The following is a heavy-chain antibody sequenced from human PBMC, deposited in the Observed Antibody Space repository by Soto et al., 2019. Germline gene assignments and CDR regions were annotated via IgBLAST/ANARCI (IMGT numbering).Heavy chain of an antibody. D-gene: IGHD2-15*01. CDR1: GGSISRTTYH. CDR2: IYYTGTA. Sequence: QLQLQESGPGLVKTSETLSLICTVAGGSISRTTYHWAWIRQPPGKGLEWLGSIYYTGTAYYSPSLKSRLTISVDTSRNQFSLKLSSVTAADTAVYYCAIPFVVVVGNMDVWGQGTTVTVSS. J-gene: IGHJ6*02. CDR3: AIPFVVVVGNMDV. V-gene: IGHV4-39*01.